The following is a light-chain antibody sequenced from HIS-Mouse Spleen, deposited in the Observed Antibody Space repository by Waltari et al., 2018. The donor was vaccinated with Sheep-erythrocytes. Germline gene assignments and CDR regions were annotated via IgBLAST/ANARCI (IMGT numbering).Light chain of an antibody. CDR1: SSDVGGYNY. V-gene: IGLV2-23*01. Sequence: QSALTQPRSVSGSPGQSVTISCTGPSSDVGGYNYVSWYQQHPGKAPKLMIYEGSKRPSGVSNRFSGSKSGNTASLTISGLQAEDEADYYCCSYAGSSTWVFGGGTKLTVL. CDR2: EGS. CDR3: CSYAGSSTWV. J-gene: IGLJ3*02.